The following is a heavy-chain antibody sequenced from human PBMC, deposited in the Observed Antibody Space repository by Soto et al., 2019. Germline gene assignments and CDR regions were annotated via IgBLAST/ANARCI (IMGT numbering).Heavy chain of an antibody. CDR3: ARRSNQNFYYYGMDV. CDR1: GYSFTSYL. J-gene: IGHJ6*02. Sequence: PGESLKISCKGSGYSFTSYLIGWVRKIPGKGLEWMGIIYPGDSDTRYSPSFQGQVTISADKSISTAYLQWSSLKASDTAMYYCARRSNQNFYYYGMDVWGQGTTVTVSS. V-gene: IGHV5-51*01. D-gene: IGHD4-4*01. CDR2: IYPGDSDT.